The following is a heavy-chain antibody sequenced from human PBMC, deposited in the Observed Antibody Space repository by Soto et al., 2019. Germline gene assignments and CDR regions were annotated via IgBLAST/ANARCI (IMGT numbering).Heavy chain of an antibody. D-gene: IGHD5-18*01. CDR2: IYPGDSDT. CDR1: GYSFTSYW. CDR3: ARSPGYSYGFYYYGMDV. Sequence: GESLKISCKGSGYSFTSYWIGWVRQMPGKGLKWMWIIYPGDSDTRYSPSFQGQVTISADKSISTAYLQWSSLKASDTAMYYCARSPGYSYGFYYYGMDVWGQGTTVTVSS. J-gene: IGHJ6*02. V-gene: IGHV5-51*01.